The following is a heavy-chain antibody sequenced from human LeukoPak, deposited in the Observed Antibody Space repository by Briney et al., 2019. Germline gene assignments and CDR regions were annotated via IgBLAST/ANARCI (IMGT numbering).Heavy chain of an antibody. V-gene: IGHV3-23*01. CDR2: ITTSGGRT. J-gene: IGHJ1*01. Sequence: PGGSLRLSCAASGFTFASYGMSWVRQAPGKGLEWVSFITTSGGRTSYADSVEGRFTISRDNPRNTLYMQMNSLRGEDTAVYYCAIMHGYYDGTGYWVQWGQGTLVTVSS. CDR3: AIMHGYYDGTGYWVQ. CDR1: GFTFASYG. D-gene: IGHD3-22*01.